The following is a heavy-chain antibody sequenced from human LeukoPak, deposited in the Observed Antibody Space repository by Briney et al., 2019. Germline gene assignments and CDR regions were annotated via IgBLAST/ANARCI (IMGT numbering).Heavy chain of an antibody. CDR1: GYTFTSYD. Sequence: GASVKVSCKASGYTFTSYDINWVRQATGQGLEWMGWMNPNSGNTGYAQKFRGRVTITRNTSISTAYMELSSLRSEDTAVYYCARGQRDGRTNWNYGGGRPLLDIWGQGTMVTVSS. J-gene: IGHJ3*02. D-gene: IGHD1-7*01. CDR3: ARGQRDGRTNWNYGGGRPLLDI. V-gene: IGHV1-8*03. CDR2: MNPNSGNT.